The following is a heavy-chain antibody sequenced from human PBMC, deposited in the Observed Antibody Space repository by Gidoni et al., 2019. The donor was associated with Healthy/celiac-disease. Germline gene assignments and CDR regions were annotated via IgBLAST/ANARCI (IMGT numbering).Heavy chain of an antibody. V-gene: IGHV1-3*01. CDR3: VRGGVRGVILHDY. CDR2: INAGNGNT. CDR1: GYTFTSYA. Sequence: QVQLVQSGAEVKKPGASVKVSCKASGYTFTSYAMHWVRQAPGQRLEWMGWINAGNGNTKYSQKFQGRVTITRDTSASTAYMELSSLRSEDTAVYYCVRGGVRGVILHDYWGQGTLVTVSS. D-gene: IGHD3-10*01. J-gene: IGHJ4*02.